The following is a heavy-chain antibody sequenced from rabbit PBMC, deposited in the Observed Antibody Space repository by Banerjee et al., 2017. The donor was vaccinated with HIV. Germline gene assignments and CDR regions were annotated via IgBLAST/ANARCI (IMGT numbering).Heavy chain of an antibody. V-gene: IGHV1S45*01. D-gene: IGHD4-2*01. CDR1: GFSFSNKYV. CDR2: INTSSGNT. J-gene: IGHJ4*01. CDR3: ARDFAGVTGWNFGL. Sequence: QEQLEESGGDLVKPEGSLTLTCTASGFSFSNKYVMCWVRQAPGKGLEWIACINTSSGNTVYATWAKGRFTISKASWTTVTLQMTSLTAADTATYFCARDFAGVTGWNFGLWGPGTLVTVS.